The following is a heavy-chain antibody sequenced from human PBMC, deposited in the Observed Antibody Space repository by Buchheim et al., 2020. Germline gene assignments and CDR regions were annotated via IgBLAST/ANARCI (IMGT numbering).Heavy chain of an antibody. CDR3: ARGPNSSIAVAGTLDLFDY. V-gene: IGHV4-34*01. CDR2: INHSGST. D-gene: IGHD6-19*01. J-gene: IGHJ4*02. CDR1: GGSFSGYY. Sequence: QVQLQQWGAGLLKPSETLSLTCAVYGGSFSGYYWSWIRQPPGKGLEWIGEINHSGSTNYNPSLKSRVTISVDTSKNKLSLKLSSVTAADTAVYYCARGPNSSIAVAGTLDLFDYWGQGTL.